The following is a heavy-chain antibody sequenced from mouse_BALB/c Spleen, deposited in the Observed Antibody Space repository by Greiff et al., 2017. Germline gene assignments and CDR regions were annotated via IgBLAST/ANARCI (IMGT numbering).Heavy chain of an antibody. CDR2: IDPSESYT. D-gene: IGHD4-1*01. J-gene: IGHJ2*01. CDR1: GYTFTSYW. V-gene: IGHV1S127*01. Sequence: QVQLQQPGAELVKPGASVKMSCKASGYTFTSYWMHWVKQRPGQGLEWIGVIDPSESYTSYNQKFKGKATLTVDTSSSTAYMQLSSLTSEDSAVYYCTREGGTGTVDYWGQGTTLTVSS. CDR3: TREGGTGTVDY.